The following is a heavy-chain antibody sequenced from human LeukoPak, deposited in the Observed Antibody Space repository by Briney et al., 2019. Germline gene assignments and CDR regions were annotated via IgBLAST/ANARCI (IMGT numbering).Heavy chain of an antibody. D-gene: IGHD3-9*01. Sequence: ASVKVSCKASGYTFTSYGISWVRQAPGQGLEWMGWISAYSGDTNYAEKLQGRVTMTTDTSTSTAYMELRSLRSDDTAVYYCARGTFYDILTGYYTSSYYYMDVWGKGTTVTVSS. J-gene: IGHJ6*03. CDR2: ISAYSGDT. V-gene: IGHV1-18*01. CDR1: GYTFTSYG. CDR3: ARGTFYDILTGYYTSSYYYMDV.